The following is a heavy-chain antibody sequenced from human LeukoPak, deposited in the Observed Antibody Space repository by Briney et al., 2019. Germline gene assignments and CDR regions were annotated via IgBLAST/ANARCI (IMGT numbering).Heavy chain of an antibody. J-gene: IGHJ4*02. CDR1: VGSLSSYY. CDR2: IYYSAST. V-gene: IGHV4-59*07. CDR3: ARRTGRLRGHDY. D-gene: IGHD3-10*01. Sequence: SVTLSLTCTVSVGSLSSYYWNWIRPPPGKGLEWIEYIYYSASTNYNPSLKSRVTISVDTSKNQFSLKLSSVTAADTAVYYCARRTGRLRGHDYWGQGTLVTVSS.